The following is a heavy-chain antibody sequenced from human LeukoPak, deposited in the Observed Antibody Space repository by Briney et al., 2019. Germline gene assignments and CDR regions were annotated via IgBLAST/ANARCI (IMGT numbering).Heavy chain of an antibody. Sequence: GGSLRLSCAASGFTFSSYAMHWVRQAPGKGLEWVAFIRYDGSNKYYADSVKGRFTISRDNSKNTLYLQMNSLRAEDTAVYYCAKDHRDSSGWFDYYYYMDVWGKGTTVTISS. CDR2: IRYDGSNK. CDR1: GFTFSSYA. D-gene: IGHD6-19*01. V-gene: IGHV3-30*02. J-gene: IGHJ6*03. CDR3: AKDHRDSSGWFDYYYYMDV.